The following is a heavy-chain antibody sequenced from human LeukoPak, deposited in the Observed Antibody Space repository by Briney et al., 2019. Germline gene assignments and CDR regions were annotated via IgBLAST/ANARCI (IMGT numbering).Heavy chain of an antibody. Sequence: PSETLSLTCTVSGGSISSYYWSWIRQPPGKGLEWIGYIYYSGSTNYNPSLKSRVTISVDTSKNQFSLKLSSVTAADTAVYYCARFLGSGRFDPWGQGTLVTVSS. CDR3: ARFLGSGRFDP. CDR2: IYYSGST. CDR1: GGSISSYY. J-gene: IGHJ5*02. D-gene: IGHD6-25*01. V-gene: IGHV4-59*08.